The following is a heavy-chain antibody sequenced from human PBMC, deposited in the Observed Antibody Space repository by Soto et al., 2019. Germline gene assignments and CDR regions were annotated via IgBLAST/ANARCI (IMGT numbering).Heavy chain of an antibody. D-gene: IGHD2-15*01. Sequence: EVQLLESGGGLVQPGGSLRLSCAASGFSFSSYAMTWVRQAPGKGLEWVSAISGSGGTTFYAGSVKGRFTISRDNSKNTLQFEMNCLIAEDTVVYYCVKRQYCGCYSPLDYWGQGTLVTVSS. J-gene: IGHJ4*02. CDR3: VKRQYCGCYSPLDY. V-gene: IGHV3-23*01. CDR2: ISGSGGTT. CDR1: GFSFSSYA.